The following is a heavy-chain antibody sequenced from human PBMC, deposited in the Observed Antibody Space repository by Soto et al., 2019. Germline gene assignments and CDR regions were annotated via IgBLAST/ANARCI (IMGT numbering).Heavy chain of an antibody. CDR3: ASSAAAGAFGY. CDR1: GFTVSSNY. J-gene: IGHJ4*02. V-gene: IGHV3-53*01. CDR2: IYSGGST. D-gene: IGHD6-13*01. Sequence: PGGSLRLSWAASGFTVSSNYMSWVRQAPGKGVEWVSVIYSGGSTYYADSVKGRFTISRDNSKNTLYLQMNSLRAEYTAVYYCASSAAAGAFGYWGQGTLVTVSS.